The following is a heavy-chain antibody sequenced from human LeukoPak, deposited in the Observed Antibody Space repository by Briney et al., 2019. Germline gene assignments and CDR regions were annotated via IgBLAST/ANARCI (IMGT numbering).Heavy chain of an antibody. Sequence: GASVKVSCKVSGYTLTELSMHWVRQAPGEGREWMGGFDPEDGETIYAQKFQGRVTMTEDTSTDTAYMELSSPRSEDTAVYYCATSRGYSLGFDYWGQGTLVTVSS. CDR1: GYTLTELS. J-gene: IGHJ4*02. V-gene: IGHV1-24*01. D-gene: IGHD5-18*01. CDR3: ATSRGYSLGFDY. CDR2: FDPEDGET.